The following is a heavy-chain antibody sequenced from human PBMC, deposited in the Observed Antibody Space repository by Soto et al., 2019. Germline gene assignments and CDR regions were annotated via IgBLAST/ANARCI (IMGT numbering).Heavy chain of an antibody. D-gene: IGHD1-1*01. CDR2: INHSGST. V-gene: IGHV4-34*01. J-gene: IGHJ4*02. CDR1: GRSFSGYY. Sequence: QVQLQQWGAGLLKPSETLSVTCAAYGRSFSGYYWTWIRQPPGKGLEWIGEINHSGSTNCNPSLKSRVTIAVDNSKNHFSLNLTSVTAADTAVYYCARGRRGVPLRPGSIFDYWGQGTLVTVSS. CDR3: ARGRRGVPLRPGSIFDY.